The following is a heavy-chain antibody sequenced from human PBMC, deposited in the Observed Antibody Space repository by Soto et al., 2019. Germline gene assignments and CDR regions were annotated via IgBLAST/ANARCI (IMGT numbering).Heavy chain of an antibody. CDR2: INSDGSTT. CDR1: GFTFSSYW. D-gene: IGHD5-18*01. V-gene: IGHV3-74*01. J-gene: IGHJ4*01. CDR3: ARVNPGYSYVNY. Sequence: EVQLVESGGGLVQPGGSLRLSCAASGFTFSSYWMLWVRQAPGKGLVWVSRINSDGSTTSYADSVKGRFTISRDNAKNTLYLQMNSPRAEDTAVYYCARVNPGYSYVNYWGHGTRVTVSS.